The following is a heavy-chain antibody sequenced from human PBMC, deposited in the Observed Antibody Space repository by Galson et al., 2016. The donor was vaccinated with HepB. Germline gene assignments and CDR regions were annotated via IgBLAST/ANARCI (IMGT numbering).Heavy chain of an antibody. D-gene: IGHD4-23*01. Sequence: LRLSCAVSGFILTNYWMTWVRQAPGKGLGWVAIIKEDGSEKYYVGSVEGRFTISRDNPKNSVYLQMTSLRAEDTALYYCARVFGADYGGIWYSDLWGRGTLVTVSS. CDR1: GFILTNYW. V-gene: IGHV3-7*01. CDR3: ARVFGADYGGIWYSDL. CDR2: IKEDGSEK. J-gene: IGHJ2*01.